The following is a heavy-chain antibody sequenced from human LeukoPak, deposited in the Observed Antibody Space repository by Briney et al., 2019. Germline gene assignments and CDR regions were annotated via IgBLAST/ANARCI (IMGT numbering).Heavy chain of an antibody. V-gene: IGHV3-NL1*01. CDR1: GFTFSSYG. CDR3: ARVVGASHHTVDY. Sequence: GGSLRLSCAASGFTFSSYGMHWVRQAPGKGLEWLSLIYSGDRTYHADSVKGRFTVSRDDSENTLSLQMNSLRVEDTALYFCARVVGASHHTVDYWGQGALVTVSS. CDR2: IYSGDRT. J-gene: IGHJ4*02. D-gene: IGHD1-26*01.